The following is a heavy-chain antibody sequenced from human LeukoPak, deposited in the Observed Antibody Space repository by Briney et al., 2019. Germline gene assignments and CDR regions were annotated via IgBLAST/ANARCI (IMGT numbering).Heavy chain of an antibody. CDR3: ARDPDFWTGYYYFDY. V-gene: IGHV4-39*07. CDR1: GGSISTSNYY. D-gene: IGHD3/OR15-3a*01. Sequence: SVTLSLTCTVSGGSISTSNYYWGWIRQPPGTGLEWIGNIFYSGSTYYSPSLKSRVTISLGTSRNQFSLKLNSVTAADTAVYYCARDPDFWTGYYYFDYWGQGTLVTVSS. J-gene: IGHJ4*02. CDR2: IFYSGST.